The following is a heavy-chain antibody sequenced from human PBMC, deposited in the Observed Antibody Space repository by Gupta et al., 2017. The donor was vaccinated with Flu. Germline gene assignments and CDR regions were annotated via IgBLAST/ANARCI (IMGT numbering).Heavy chain of an antibody. CDR1: GGTFSTYI. J-gene: IGHJ4*02. Sequence: QVQLVQSGAEVKKPGSSVKVSCRASGGTFSTYIIIWVRQAPGQGLEWMGGIITMSGTADSAQKFKGRVSISADESTSTAFMELTSLKSDDTAVYYCAKRRGCGGDCYFFENWGQGTLVTVSS. CDR2: IITMSGTA. D-gene: IGHD2-21*02. V-gene: IGHV1-69*01. CDR3: AKRRGCGGDCYFFEN.